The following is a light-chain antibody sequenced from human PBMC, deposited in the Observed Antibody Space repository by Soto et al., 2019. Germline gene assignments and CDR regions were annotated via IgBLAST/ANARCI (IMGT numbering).Light chain of an antibody. CDR1: QSINSW. Sequence: DIQMTQSPSTLSASVGDRVTITCRASQSINSWLAWYQQKPGKAPKLLIYKASSLESGVPSRFSGSGSGTEFTLTISSLQPDDFATYYFQQYNSYPITFGQGTRLEIK. CDR3: QQYNSYPIT. V-gene: IGKV1-5*03. J-gene: IGKJ5*01. CDR2: KAS.